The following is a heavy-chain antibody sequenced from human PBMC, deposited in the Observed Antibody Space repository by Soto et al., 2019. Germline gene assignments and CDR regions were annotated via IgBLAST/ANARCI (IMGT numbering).Heavy chain of an antibody. CDR2: LTGSGGST. CDR1: GFTFGSYA. Sequence: GGSLRLSCAASGFTFGSYAMSWVRQAPGKGLEWVSALTGSGGSTYYAGSVKGRFTIFRDNSKNTLYLQMNSLRAEDTAVYYCAKEADLADRRYGMDVWGQGTTVTVSS. V-gene: IGHV3-23*01. J-gene: IGHJ6*02. CDR3: AKEADLADRRYGMDV.